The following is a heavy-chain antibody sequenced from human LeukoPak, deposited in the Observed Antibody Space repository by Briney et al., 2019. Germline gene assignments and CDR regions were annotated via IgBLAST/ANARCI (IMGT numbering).Heavy chain of an antibody. V-gene: IGHV4-59*08. CDR3: ARRYSSSWYVGFFDP. CDR1: GASIRNYC. Sequence: SETLSLTCTVSGASIRNYCWSWIRQSPGKGLEWIGYIYYSGSTNYNPSLESRVAMSVDTSKNQFSLRLSSVTAADTAIYYCARRYSSSWYVGFFDPWGQGTVVTVSS. D-gene: IGHD6-13*01. J-gene: IGHJ5*02. CDR2: IYYSGST.